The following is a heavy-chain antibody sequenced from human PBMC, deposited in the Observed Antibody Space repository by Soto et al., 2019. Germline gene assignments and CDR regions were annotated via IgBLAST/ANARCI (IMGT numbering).Heavy chain of an antibody. Sequence: QITLKESGPTLVKPTQTLTLTCTFSGFSLTTSGVGVGWIRQPPGKALEWLALIYWDDDKRYSPSLKSRRTITKGTYKIRVVLRMTIMGPANAAASFCAQRTTTVTWWSDPWARGTLVTVSS. CDR1: GFSLTTSGVG. V-gene: IGHV2-5*02. CDR2: IYWDDDK. D-gene: IGHD4-17*01. J-gene: IGHJ5*02. CDR3: AQRTTTVTWWSDP.